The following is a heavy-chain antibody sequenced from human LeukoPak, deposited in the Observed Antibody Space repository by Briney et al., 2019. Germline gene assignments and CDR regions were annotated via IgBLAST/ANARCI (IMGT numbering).Heavy chain of an antibody. J-gene: IGHJ4*02. Sequence: SGTLSLTCTVSGASITSYYWSWIRQPPGMGLEWIGYIYGSGSTNYNPSLRSRVTISVDTSKTQFSLNLSSVTAADTAMYYCARDTGGLRWFDYWGQGTLVTVSS. CDR2: IYGSGST. D-gene: IGHD4-23*01. CDR3: ARDTGGLRWFDY. CDR1: GASITSYY. V-gene: IGHV4-59*01.